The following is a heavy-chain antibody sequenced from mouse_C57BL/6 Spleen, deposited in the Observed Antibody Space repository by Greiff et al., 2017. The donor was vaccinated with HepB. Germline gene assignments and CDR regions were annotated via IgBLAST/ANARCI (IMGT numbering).Heavy chain of an antibody. Sequence: QVHVKQSGAELVKPGASVKISCKASGYAFSSYWMNWVKQRPGKGLEWIGQIYPGDGDTNYNGKFKGKATLTADKSSSTAYMQLSSLTSEDSAVYFCARWGDGAWFAYWGQGTLVTVSA. CDR2: IYPGDGDT. CDR1: GYAFSSYW. V-gene: IGHV1-80*01. CDR3: ARWGDGAWFAY. J-gene: IGHJ3*01.